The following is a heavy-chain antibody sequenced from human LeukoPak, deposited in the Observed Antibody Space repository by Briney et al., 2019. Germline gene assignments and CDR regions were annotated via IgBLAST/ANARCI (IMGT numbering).Heavy chain of an antibody. CDR1: GFTFSSYS. CDR3: ARPNIVTTRGSFGY. Sequence: GGSLRLSCAASGFTFSSYSMTWVRQAPGKGLEWVANIKQDASEKYYVDSVRGRFTISRDNARNSLFLQMNSLRVEDTAVYYCARPNIVTTRGSFGYWGQGTLVTVSS. D-gene: IGHD5-12*01. J-gene: IGHJ4*02. CDR2: IKQDASEK. V-gene: IGHV3-7*01.